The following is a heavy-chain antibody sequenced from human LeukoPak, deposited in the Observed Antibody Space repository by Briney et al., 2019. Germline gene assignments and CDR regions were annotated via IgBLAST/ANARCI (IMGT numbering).Heavy chain of an antibody. CDR3: ARDLGLQYRRTVFDL. J-gene: IGHJ5*02. V-gene: IGHV1-18*01. D-gene: IGHD5-24*01. CDR2: ISANNGNT. Sequence: ASVKVSCKASGYTFSSYSMNWVRQAPGQGLEWMGWISANNGNTNYAQKLQGRVTMTTDTSTSTAYMELRSLRSDDTAVYYCARDLGLQYRRTVFDLWGQGTLVTVSS. CDR1: GYTFSSYS.